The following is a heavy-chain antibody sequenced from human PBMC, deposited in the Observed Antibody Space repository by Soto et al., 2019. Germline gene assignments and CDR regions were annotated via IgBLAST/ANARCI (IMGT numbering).Heavy chain of an antibody. V-gene: IGHV1-8*01. J-gene: IGHJ6*03. CDR1: GYVFPSYD. CDR2: VNPGSGYK. Sequence: QVQLVQSGAEVKKPGASVRVSCKASGYVFPSYDITWVRQAPGHGLEWMGWVNPGSGYKGYAQNFQGRVTLTRNISISTVYMELSSLRSEDTAVYYCARADPRHYYMDVWGKGTTVTVSS. CDR3: ARADPRHYYMDV.